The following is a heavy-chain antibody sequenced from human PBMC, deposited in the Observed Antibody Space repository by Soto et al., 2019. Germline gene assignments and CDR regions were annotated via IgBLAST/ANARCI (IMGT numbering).Heavy chain of an antibody. CDR1: GGSVSNNTYY. D-gene: IGHD3-9*01. Sequence: HLQLEESGPGLVKPSETLSLTCTVSGGSVSNNTYYWGWIRQPPGKGLEWIGSIYSSGSTNYHPSLKRRVTLSVDTSKNEFSLKLTSVTAADTAVYYCWRTPDVLTGYYDAFYIWGQGTAVTVSS. CDR2: IYSSGST. CDR3: WRTPDVLTGYYDAFYI. J-gene: IGHJ3*02. V-gene: IGHV4-39*01.